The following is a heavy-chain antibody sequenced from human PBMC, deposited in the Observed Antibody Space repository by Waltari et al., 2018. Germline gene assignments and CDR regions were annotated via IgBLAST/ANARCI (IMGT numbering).Heavy chain of an antibody. D-gene: IGHD2-15*01. J-gene: IGHJ3*02. V-gene: IGHV3-53*01. Sequence: DVQLVESGGGLIQPRGYQSPSCAASVFLVSNNYMNWFRQAPGKGLEWVSVIYTGGSTYYADSGEGRFTISRDKSKNTLYLQMNSLRAEDTAVYYCAREFGGLNDAFDIWGQGTMVSVSS. CDR1: VFLVSNNY. CDR3: AREFGGLNDAFDI. CDR2: IYTGGST.